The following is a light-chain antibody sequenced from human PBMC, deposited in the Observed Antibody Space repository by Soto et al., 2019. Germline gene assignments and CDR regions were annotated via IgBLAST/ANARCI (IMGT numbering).Light chain of an antibody. CDR3: SSYTSSNTL. V-gene: IGLV2-14*01. CDR1: SSDVGSYNY. CDR2: EVS. Sequence: QSALTQPASVSGSPGQSITISCTGTSSDVGSYNYVSWYQQHPGKAPKLMIYEVSDRSSGISSRFSGSKSGNTASLTISGHQTEDEADSCCSSYTSSNTLFGTGTKLTVL. J-gene: IGLJ1*01.